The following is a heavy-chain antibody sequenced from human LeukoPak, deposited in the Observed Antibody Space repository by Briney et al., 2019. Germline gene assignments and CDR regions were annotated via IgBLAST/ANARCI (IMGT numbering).Heavy chain of an antibody. CDR2: ISSSSSYI. J-gene: IGHJ3*02. V-gene: IGHV3-21*01. CDR1: GFTFSSYS. CDR3: ARPLGILDAFDI. D-gene: IGHD1-26*01. Sequence: PGGSLRLSCAASGFTFSSYSMSWVRQAPGKGLEWVSSISSSSSYIYYADSVKGRFTISRDNAKNSLYLQMNSLRAEDTAVYYCARPLGILDAFDIWGQGTMVTVSS.